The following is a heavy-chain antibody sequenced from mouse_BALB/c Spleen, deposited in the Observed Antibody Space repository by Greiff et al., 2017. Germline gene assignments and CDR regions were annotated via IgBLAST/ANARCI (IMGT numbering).Heavy chain of an antibody. J-gene: IGHJ4*01. Sequence: LEESGPELVKPGASVKMSCKASGYTFTSYVMHWVKQKPGQGLEWIGYINPYNDGTKYNEKFKGKATLTSDKSSSTAYMELSSLTSEDSAVYYDARGATAPLYAMDYWGQGTSVTVSA. D-gene: IGHD1-2*01. CDR1: GYTFTSYV. V-gene: IGHV1-14*01. CDR2: INPYNDGT. CDR3: ARGATAPLYAMDY.